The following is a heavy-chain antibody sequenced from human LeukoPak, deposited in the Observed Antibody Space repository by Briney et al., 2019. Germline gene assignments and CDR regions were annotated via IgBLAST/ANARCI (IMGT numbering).Heavy chain of an antibody. CDR1: GGSNSSYY. V-gene: IGHV4-59*01. CDR3: AREIPHRN. D-gene: IGHD2-21*01. Sequence: PSETLSLTCTVSGGSNSSYYWSWIRQPPGKGLEWIGYIYYSGSTNYNPSLKSRVTISVDTSKNQFSLKLSSVTAADTAVYYCAREIPHRNWGQGTLVTVSS. CDR2: IYYSGST. J-gene: IGHJ4*02.